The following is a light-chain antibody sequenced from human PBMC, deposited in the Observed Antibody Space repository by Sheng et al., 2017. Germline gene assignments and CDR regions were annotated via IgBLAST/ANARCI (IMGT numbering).Light chain of an antibody. CDR1: QSVYSN. CDR2: GAS. J-gene: IGKJ3*01. V-gene: IGKV3-15*01. CDR3: QQYKNWPFT. Sequence: EIVMTQSPATLSVSPGEGATLSCRASQSVYSNLAWYQHKPGQAPKVLIYGASTRATDIPARFSGSGSGTEFTLTISGLQSEDFAVYYCQQYKNWPFTFGPGTKVQI.